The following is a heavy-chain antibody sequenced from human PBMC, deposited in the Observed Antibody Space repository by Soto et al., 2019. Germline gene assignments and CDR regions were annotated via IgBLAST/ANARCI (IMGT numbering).Heavy chain of an antibody. V-gene: IGHV1-3*04. D-gene: IGHD5-18*01. CDR3: ASDFLDTRGKYYFDY. J-gene: IGHJ4*02. Sequence: GASVKVSCKYSGYTFNYYAVHWVHQAPGQSLEWMGWINTGNGNTRYSQKFQDRVTITRDTAANTAYMELSSLRSEDTAVYYCASDFLDTRGKYYFDYWGQGTLVTVSS. CDR2: INTGNGNT. CDR1: GYTFNYYA.